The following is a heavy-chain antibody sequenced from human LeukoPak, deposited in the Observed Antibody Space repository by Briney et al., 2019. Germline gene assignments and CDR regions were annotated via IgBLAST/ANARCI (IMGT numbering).Heavy chain of an antibody. CDR1: GFTFRGFL. Sequence: PGGPLRLSCAASGFTFRGFLMSWVRQIPGKGLEWVANIKQDGSEKYYADALKGRFTISRDNTKNSLSLQMNSLIVEDTAVYYCARAGSNWNYVYWGQGTLVTVSS. CDR2: IKQDGSEK. V-gene: IGHV3-7*01. D-gene: IGHD1-7*01. J-gene: IGHJ4*02. CDR3: ARAGSNWNYVY.